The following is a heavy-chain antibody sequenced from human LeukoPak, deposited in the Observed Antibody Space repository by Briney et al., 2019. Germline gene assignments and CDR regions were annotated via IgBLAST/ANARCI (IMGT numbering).Heavy chain of an antibody. CDR3: ARAVYGFDAFDI. CDR1: GFTFSSYS. CDR2: ISSSSSYI. Sequence: GGSLRLSCAASGFTFSSYSMNWVRQAPGKGLEWVSSISSSSSYIYYADSVKGRFTISRDNAKNPLYLQMNSLRAEDTAVYYCARAVYGFDAFDIWGQGTMVTVSS. D-gene: IGHD4-17*01. V-gene: IGHV3-21*01. J-gene: IGHJ3*02.